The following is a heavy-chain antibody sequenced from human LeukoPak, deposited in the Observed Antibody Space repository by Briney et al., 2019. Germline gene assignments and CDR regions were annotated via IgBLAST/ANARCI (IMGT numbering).Heavy chain of an antibody. Sequence: SETLSLTCTVSDDSISDYYRGWIRQPPGKGLEWIEYFYNSGRSTYNPSLKSRVTISADTSKNHFSLKLNSVTTADTAVYYCTRGAGWLIDYWGQGILVTVSS. D-gene: IGHD3-16*01. V-gene: IGHV4-59*01. CDR1: DDSISDYY. CDR2: FYNSGRS. CDR3: TRGAGWLIDY. J-gene: IGHJ4*02.